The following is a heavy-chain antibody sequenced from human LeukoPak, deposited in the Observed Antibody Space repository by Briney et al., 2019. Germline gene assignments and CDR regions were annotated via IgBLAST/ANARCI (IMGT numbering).Heavy chain of an antibody. Sequence: SETLSLTCTVSGGSISSSSYYWGWIRQPPGKGLEWIGYIYYSGSTNYNPSLKSRVTISIDTSKSHFSLKLSSVTAADTGVYYCARHAENGSDRFDYWGQGTLVTVSS. V-gene: IGHV4-61*05. CDR1: GGSISSSSYY. J-gene: IGHJ4*02. D-gene: IGHD5-12*01. CDR3: ARHAENGSDRFDY. CDR2: IYYSGST.